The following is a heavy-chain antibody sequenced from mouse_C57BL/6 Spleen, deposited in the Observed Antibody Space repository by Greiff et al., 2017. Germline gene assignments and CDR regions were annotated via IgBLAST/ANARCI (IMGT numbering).Heavy chain of an antibody. CDR3: ANLNGAYWYFDV. CDR2: ISSGSSTI. CDR1: GFTFSDYG. J-gene: IGHJ1*03. V-gene: IGHV5-17*01. Sequence: EVMLVESGGGLVKPGGSLKLSCAASGFTFSDYGMHWVRQAPEKGLEWVAYISSGSSTIYYADTVKGRFTISRDNAKNTLFLQMTSLRSEDTAMYYCANLNGAYWYFDVWGTGTTVTVSS.